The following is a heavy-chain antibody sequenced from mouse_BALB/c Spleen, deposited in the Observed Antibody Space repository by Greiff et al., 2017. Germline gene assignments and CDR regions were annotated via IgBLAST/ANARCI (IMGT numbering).Heavy chain of an antibody. CDR2: IDPANGNT. CDR1: GFNIKDTY. D-gene: IGHD6-1*01. CDR3: AQSLGWYFDV. J-gene: IGHJ1*01. V-gene: IGHV14-3*02. Sequence: VQLQQSGAELVKPGASVKLSCTASGFNIKDTYMHWVKQRPEQGLEWIGRIDPANGNTKYDPKFQGKATITADTSSNTAYLQLSSLTSEDTAVYYRAQSLGWYFDVWGAGTTVTVSS.